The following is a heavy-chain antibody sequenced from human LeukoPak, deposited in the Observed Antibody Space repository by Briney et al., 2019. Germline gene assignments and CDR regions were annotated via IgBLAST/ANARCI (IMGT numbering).Heavy chain of an antibody. V-gene: IGHV4-39*01. CDR3: ARQMGYYYYYMDV. Sequence: IPSETLSLTCTVSGGSINSTTYYWGWIRQPPGKGLEWIGSIYYSGSTYYNPSLKSRVTISVDTSKNQFSLKLSSVTAADTAVYYCARQMGYYYYYMDVWGKGTTVTVSS. J-gene: IGHJ6*03. D-gene: IGHD2-8*01. CDR1: GGSINSTTYY. CDR2: IYYSGST.